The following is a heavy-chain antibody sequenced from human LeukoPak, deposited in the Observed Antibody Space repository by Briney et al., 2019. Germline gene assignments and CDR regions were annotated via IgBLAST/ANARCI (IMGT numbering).Heavy chain of an antibody. CDR1: GGSISGYY. J-gene: IGHJ1*01. D-gene: IGHD3-16*01. V-gene: IGHV4-59*08. CDR2: VYYNGST. Sequence: PSETLSLTCSVSGGSISGYYWSWIRKPPEKRLEWIGFVYYNGSTSYNPPVKSRLTISVDTSKNQFSLRLASVTAADTAVYYCAKHGGLGLHHWGQGKLVTVST. CDR3: AKHGGLGLHH.